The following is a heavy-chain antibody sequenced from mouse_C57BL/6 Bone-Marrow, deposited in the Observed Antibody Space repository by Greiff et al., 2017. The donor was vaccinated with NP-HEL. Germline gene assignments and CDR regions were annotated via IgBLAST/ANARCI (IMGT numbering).Heavy chain of an antibody. J-gene: IGHJ2*01. Sequence: QVQLKQSGAELVRPGASVKLSCKASGYTFTDYYINWVKQRPGQGLEWIARIYPGSGNTYYNEKFKGKATLTAEKSSSTAYMQLSSLTSEDSAVYFCARSWSNYDYWGQGTTLTVSS. D-gene: IGHD2-5*01. CDR1: GYTFTDYY. CDR3: ARSWSNYDY. V-gene: IGHV1-76*01. CDR2: IYPGSGNT.